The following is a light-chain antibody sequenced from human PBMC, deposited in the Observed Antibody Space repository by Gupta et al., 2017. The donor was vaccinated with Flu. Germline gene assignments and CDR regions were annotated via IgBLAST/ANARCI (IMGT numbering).Light chain of an antibody. Sequence: VVFFFTSHPLYPQYPGHSPKLLVYYVNNRPSGVSHRFSSSMSSDTASLPISSLHAADEASYYCSSSTTDSTLVFGGGPTLTVL. CDR2: YVN. V-gene: IGLV2-14*04. CDR3: SSSTTDSTLV. J-gene: IGLJ2*01. CDR1: VVFFFTS.